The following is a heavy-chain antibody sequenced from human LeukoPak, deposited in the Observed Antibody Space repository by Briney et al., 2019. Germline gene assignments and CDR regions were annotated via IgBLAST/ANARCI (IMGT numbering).Heavy chain of an antibody. V-gene: IGHV3-7*01. D-gene: IGHD3-9*01. J-gene: IGHJ4*02. CDR3: AKTVVNDILTEYYFSY. CDR1: GFIFTNYW. CDR2: VKQEGIEK. Sequence: GGSLRLSCAASGFIFTNYWMGWVRQAPGKGLEWVASVKQEGIEKHYVDSVRGRFSISRDNAKKSVYLQISSLRAEDTAVYYCAKTVVNDILTEYYFSYWGQGALVTVSS.